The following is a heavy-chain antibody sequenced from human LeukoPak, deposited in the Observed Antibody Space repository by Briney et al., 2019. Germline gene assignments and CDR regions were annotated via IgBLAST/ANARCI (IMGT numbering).Heavy chain of an antibody. D-gene: IGHD6-13*01. CDR3: ARQGAREQQLELDWYFDL. V-gene: IGHV4-59*08. CDR1: GGSISSYY. J-gene: IGHJ2*01. CDR2: IYYSGST. Sequence: PSETLSLICTVSGGSISSYYWSWIRQPPGKGLEWIGYIYYSGSTNYNPSLKSRVSISVDTSKNQFSLKLSSVTAADTAVYYCARQGAREQQLELDWYFDLWGRGTLVTVSS.